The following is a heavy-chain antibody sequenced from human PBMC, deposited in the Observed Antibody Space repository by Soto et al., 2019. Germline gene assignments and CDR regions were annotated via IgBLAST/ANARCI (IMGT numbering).Heavy chain of an antibody. D-gene: IGHD3-3*01. CDR1: GFTFSSYA. Sequence: SGGGVVPPGRSLRLSCAASGFTFSSYAMHWVRQAPGKGLEWVAVISYDGSNKYYADSVKGRFTISRDNSKNTLYLQMNSLRAEDTAVYYCARAPSGFWSPYGMDVWGQGTTVTVSS. CDR2: ISYDGSNK. V-gene: IGHV3-30-3*01. J-gene: IGHJ6*02. CDR3: ARAPSGFWSPYGMDV.